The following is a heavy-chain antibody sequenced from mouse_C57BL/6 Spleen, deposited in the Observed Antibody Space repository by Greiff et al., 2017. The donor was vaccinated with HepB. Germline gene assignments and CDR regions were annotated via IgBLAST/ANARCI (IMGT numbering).Heavy chain of an antibody. D-gene: IGHD1-1*01. CDR2: ISYDGSN. J-gene: IGHJ1*03. CDR3: ARDNYGSSYGWYFDV. Sequence: EVKLVESGPGLVKPSQSLSLTCSVTGYSITSGYYWNWIRQFPGNKLEWMGYISYDGSNNYNPSLKNRISITRDTSKNQFFLKLNSVTTEDTATYYCARDNYGSSYGWYFDVWGTGTTVTVSS. CDR1: GYSITSGYY. V-gene: IGHV3-6*01.